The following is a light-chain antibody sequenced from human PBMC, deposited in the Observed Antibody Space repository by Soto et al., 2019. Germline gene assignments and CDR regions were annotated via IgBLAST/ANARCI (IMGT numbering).Light chain of an antibody. CDR1: SSDVGGYNY. CDR3: DSYTSSRAYV. J-gene: IGLJ1*01. Sequence: SVLTQPASVSGSPGQSITISCTGTSSDVGGYNYVSWYQQQSGKAPKPIIHVVSYRPSGVSNRFSGSKSGNTASLTISGLQAEDEADYYCDSYTSSRAYVFGIGTKVTVL. V-gene: IGLV2-14*01. CDR2: VVS.